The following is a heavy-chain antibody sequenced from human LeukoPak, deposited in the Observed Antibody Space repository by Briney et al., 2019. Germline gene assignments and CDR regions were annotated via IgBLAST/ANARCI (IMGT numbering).Heavy chain of an antibody. CDR2: INHSGST. V-gene: IGHV4-30-2*01. D-gene: IGHD6-19*01. CDR1: GGSISSGGYY. CDR3: ARVSGWDYYFDY. J-gene: IGHJ4*02. Sequence: PSQTLSLTCTVSGGSISSGGYYWSWIRQPPGKGLEWIGEINHSGSTNYNPSLKSRVTISVDTSKNQFSLKLSSVTAADTAVYYCARVSGWDYYFDYWGQGTLVTVSS.